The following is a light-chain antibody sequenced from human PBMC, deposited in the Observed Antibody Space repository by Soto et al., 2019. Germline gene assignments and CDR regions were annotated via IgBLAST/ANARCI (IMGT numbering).Light chain of an antibody. CDR1: SSDIGHYDY. J-gene: IGLJ1*01. Sequence: QSALTQPASVSGSPGQSITISCTGTSSDIGHYDYVSWYQQHPGKAPKLMIYHVTYRPSGVSNRYSGSKSDNSASLTISGLQADDDADYDCCSRTTSHTYVFGSGTKLTGL. CDR3: CSRTTSHTYV. V-gene: IGLV2-14*03. CDR2: HVT.